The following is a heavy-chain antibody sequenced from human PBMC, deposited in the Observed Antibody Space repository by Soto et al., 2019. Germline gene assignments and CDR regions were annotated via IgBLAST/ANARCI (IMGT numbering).Heavy chain of an antibody. CDR2: IYYSGST. CDR3: ARVVTSDAFDI. Sequence: SETLSLTCTVSGGSISSYYWSWIRQPPGKGLEWIGYIYYSGSTNYNPSLKSRVTISVDTSKNQFSLKLSSVTAADTAVYYCARVVTSDAFDIWGQGTMVTVSS. J-gene: IGHJ3*02. D-gene: IGHD2-15*01. CDR1: GGSISSYY. V-gene: IGHV4-59*01.